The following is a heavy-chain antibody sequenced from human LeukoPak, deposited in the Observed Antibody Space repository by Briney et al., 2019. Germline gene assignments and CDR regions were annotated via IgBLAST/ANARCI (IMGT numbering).Heavy chain of an antibody. CDR3: ARDGVAELMSALDY. J-gene: IGHJ4*02. CDR1: GFTFRSYI. V-gene: IGHV3-21*06. Sequence: GGSLRLSCAVSGFTFRSYIMTWVRQAPGKGLGWVSFISCSSTYIYYAEALKGRFTIHRDNAKNSLYLQMNSLRAEDTAVYYCARDGVAELMSALDYWGQGILVTVSS. D-gene: IGHD1-26*01. CDR2: ISCSSTYI.